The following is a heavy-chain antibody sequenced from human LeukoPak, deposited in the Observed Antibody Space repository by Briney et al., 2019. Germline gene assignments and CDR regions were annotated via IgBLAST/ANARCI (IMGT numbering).Heavy chain of an antibody. V-gene: IGHV3-30*02. Sequence: GGSLRLSCAASGFTFSSYSMNWVRQAPGKGLEWVAFIRYGGSDIYYGDSVKGRFTISRDNSKNTLYLQMNSLRGEDTAVYYCAKEPYSSVYYFYYMDVWGKGTTVTVSS. J-gene: IGHJ6*03. D-gene: IGHD6-25*01. CDR2: IRYGGSDI. CDR1: GFTFSSYS. CDR3: AKEPYSSVYYFYYMDV.